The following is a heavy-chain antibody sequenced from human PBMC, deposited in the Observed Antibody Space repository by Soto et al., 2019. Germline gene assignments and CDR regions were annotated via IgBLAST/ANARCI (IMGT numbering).Heavy chain of an antibody. CDR2: IYYSGTT. V-gene: IGHV4-31*03. D-gene: IGHD6-13*01. CDR3: ASRGRYSSSWSNFYY. Sequence: SETLSLTCTVSGGSISSAGYYWNWIRQLPGKGLEWIACIYYSGTTYYNPSLKSRVAISLDTSKNQFSLKLSSVTAADTAVYYCASRGRYSSSWSNFYYWGQGTLVTVSS. CDR1: GGSISSAGYY. J-gene: IGHJ4*02.